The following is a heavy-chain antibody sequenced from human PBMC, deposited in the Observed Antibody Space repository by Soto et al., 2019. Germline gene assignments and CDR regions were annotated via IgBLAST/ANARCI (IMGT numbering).Heavy chain of an antibody. V-gene: IGHV1-8*01. J-gene: IGHJ4*02. D-gene: IGHD4-17*01. CDR2: MNPNSGNT. CDR1: GYTFTSHD. Sequence: QVQLVQSGAEVKKSGASVKVSCKASGYTFTSHDINWVRQATGQGLEWMGWMNPNSGNTGYAQKFQGRVTMTRNTSIITAYMELSSLRSEDTAVYYCARWDYGYYARFDYWGQGALVTLSS. CDR3: ARWDYGYYARFDY.